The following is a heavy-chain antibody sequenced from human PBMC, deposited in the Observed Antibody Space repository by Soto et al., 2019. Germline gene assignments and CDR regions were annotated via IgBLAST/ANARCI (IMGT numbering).Heavy chain of an antibody. V-gene: IGHV1-46*03. Sequence: QVQLVQPGAEVKKPGASVKFSCKASGYIVTNFYIHWVRQAPGQGLEWIGIINPNGGSTNYTQNFQGRVTMTRDTATSPVYMDLSSLRSEDTAVYYCTRGRASGDYWGQGTLITVSS. CDR2: INPNGGST. CDR1: GYIVTNFY. CDR3: TRGRASGDY. J-gene: IGHJ4*02.